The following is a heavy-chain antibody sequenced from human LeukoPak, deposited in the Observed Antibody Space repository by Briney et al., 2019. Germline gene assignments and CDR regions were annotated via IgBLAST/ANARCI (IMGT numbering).Heavy chain of an antibody. V-gene: IGHV3-11*01. CDR2: INIGGTNT. J-gene: IGHJ5*02. CDR1: GFTFNDYY. Sequence: GGSLRLSCAASGFTFNDYYMSWIRQAPGKGLEWLSYINIGGTNTHYADSVKGRFTISRDNAKKSQYLEMNNLRAEDTAVYYCATDRAGFDTWGQGVLVTVSS. CDR3: ATDRAGFDT.